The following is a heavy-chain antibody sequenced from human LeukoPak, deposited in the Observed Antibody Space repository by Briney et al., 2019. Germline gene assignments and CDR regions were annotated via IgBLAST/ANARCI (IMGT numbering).Heavy chain of an antibody. CDR1: GYTFIGYY. J-gene: IGHJ4*02. CDR3: ARASSWLEIDY. V-gene: IGHV1-2*02. Sequence: ASVKVTCKASGYTFIGYYMHWVRQAPGQGLEWMGWINPNSGGTNYAQKFQGRVTMTRDTSISTAYMELSRLRSDDTAVYYCARASSWLEIDYWGQGTLVTVSS. CDR2: INPNSGGT. D-gene: IGHD2-2*01.